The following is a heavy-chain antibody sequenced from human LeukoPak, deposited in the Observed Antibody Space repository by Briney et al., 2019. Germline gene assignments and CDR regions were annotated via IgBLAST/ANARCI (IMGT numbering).Heavy chain of an antibody. CDR1: GFTFDDYA. CDR3: AKDIELMDYGGNQGSAFYI. V-gene: IGHV3-9*01. Sequence: PGGSLRLSCAVSGFTFDDYAMHWVRQAPGKGLEWVSVISWNSGSIGYADSVKGRFTISRDNAKNSLYLQMYSLRAEDTALYYCAKDIELMDYGGNQGSAFYIWGQGTNVTVSS. J-gene: IGHJ3*02. D-gene: IGHD4-23*01. CDR2: ISWNSGSI.